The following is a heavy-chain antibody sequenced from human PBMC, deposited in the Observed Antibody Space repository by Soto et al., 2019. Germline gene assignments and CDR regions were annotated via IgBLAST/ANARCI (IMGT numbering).Heavy chain of an antibody. CDR2: ISSSSSHI. J-gene: IGHJ6*02. V-gene: IGHV3-21*01. CDR1: GFTFSSYS. D-gene: IGHD6-13*01. CDR3: ARDQYSSSWPYYYYGMDV. Sequence: GGSLRLSCAASGFTFSSYSMNWVRQAPGKGLEWVSSISSSSSHIYYADSVKGRFTISRDNAKNSLYLQMNSLRAEDTAVYYCARDQYSSSWPYYYYGMDVWGQGTTVTVSS.